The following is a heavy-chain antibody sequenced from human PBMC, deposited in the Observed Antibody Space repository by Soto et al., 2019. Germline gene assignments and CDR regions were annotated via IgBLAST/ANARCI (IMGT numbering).Heavy chain of an antibody. J-gene: IGHJ4*02. D-gene: IGHD1-26*01. CDR3: AMKSGSYYFRLIDY. CDR2: IYHTGST. V-gene: IGHV4-4*02. CDR1: GGSISSNNW. Sequence: SETLSLTCAVSGGSISSNNWWTWVRQPPGKGLEWIGEIYHTGSTNYNPSLKSRVAISVDKSKNQFSLELSSVTAADTAVYYCAMKSGSYYFRLIDYWGPGTLVTSPQ.